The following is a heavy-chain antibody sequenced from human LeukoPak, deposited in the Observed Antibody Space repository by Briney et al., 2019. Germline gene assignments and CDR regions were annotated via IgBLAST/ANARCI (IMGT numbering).Heavy chain of an antibody. V-gene: IGHV3-23*01. CDR3: AKDRGDILTGYYMGY. CDR1: GFTFSSYA. J-gene: IGHJ4*02. Sequence: PGGSLRLSCAASGFTFSSYAMSWVRQAPGKGLEWVSAISGSGGSTYYADSVKGRFTISRDNSKNTLYLQMNSLRAEDTAVYYCAKDRGDILTGYYMGYWGRGTLVTVSS. D-gene: IGHD3-9*01. CDR2: ISGSGGST.